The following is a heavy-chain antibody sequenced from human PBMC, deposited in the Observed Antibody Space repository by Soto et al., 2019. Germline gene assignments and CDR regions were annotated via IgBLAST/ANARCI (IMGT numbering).Heavy chain of an antibody. CDR1: GYIFTNYW. CDR3: ARQEQRPGPGSDF. Sequence: PGESLKISCRTSGYIFTNYWIGWVRQMPGKGLEWMGIIFPGNSDTRYSPSLEGQVTISADKSINTAYLQWTSLKASDTAIYYCARQEQRPGPGSDFWGQGNQLTVSS. V-gene: IGHV5-51*01. D-gene: IGHD5-18*01. CDR2: IFPGNSDT. J-gene: IGHJ4*02.